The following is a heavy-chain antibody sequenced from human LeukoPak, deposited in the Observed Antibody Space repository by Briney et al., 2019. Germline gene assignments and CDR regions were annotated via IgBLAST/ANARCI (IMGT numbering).Heavy chain of an antibody. V-gene: IGHV1-2*02. Sequence: ASVKVSCKASGYTFTGYYMHWVRQAPGQGLEWMGWINPNSGGTNYAQKFQGRVTMTRDTSISTAYMELSRLRSDDTAVYYCARDCSSTSCQRFDPWGQGTLVTVSS. J-gene: IGHJ5*02. CDR2: INPNSGGT. D-gene: IGHD2-2*01. CDR1: GYTFTGYY. CDR3: ARDCSSTSCQRFDP.